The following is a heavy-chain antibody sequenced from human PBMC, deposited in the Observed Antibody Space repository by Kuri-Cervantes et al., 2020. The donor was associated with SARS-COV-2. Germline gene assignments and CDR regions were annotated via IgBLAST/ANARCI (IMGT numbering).Heavy chain of an antibody. Sequence: GESLKISCAASGFTFSSYWMSWVRQAPGKGLEWVANIKQDGSEKYYVDSVKGRFTISRDNAKNSLYLQMNSLRAEDTAVYYCASPPYYGSGSYYPNDAFDIWGQGTMVTVSS. CDR3: ASPPYYGSGSYYPNDAFDI. D-gene: IGHD3-10*01. CDR2: IKQDGSEK. V-gene: IGHV3-7*01. J-gene: IGHJ3*02. CDR1: GFTFSSYW.